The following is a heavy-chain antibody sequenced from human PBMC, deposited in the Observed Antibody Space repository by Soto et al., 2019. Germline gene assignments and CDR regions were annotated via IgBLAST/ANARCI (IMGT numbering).Heavy chain of an antibody. CDR1: GGTFSSYA. V-gene: IGHV1-69*01. CDR2: IIPIFGTA. CDR3: ARGWGELGYCSGGGCYILDF. J-gene: IGHJ4*02. D-gene: IGHD2-15*01. Sequence: QVQLVQSGAEVKKPRSSVKVSCKASGGTFSSYAISWVRQAPGQGLEWVGGIIPIFGTANYAQKFQGGVTITADESTSTDYMELSSLRSEDSALYYCARGWGELGYCSGGGCYILDFWGQGTLVAVSS.